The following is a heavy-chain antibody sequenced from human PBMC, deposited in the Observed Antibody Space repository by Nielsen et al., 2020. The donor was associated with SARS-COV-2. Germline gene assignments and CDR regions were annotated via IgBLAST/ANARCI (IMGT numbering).Heavy chain of an antibody. CDR2: IYYSGST. CDR3: ARGGGYYYGSGSYN. J-gene: IGHJ4*02. V-gene: IGHV4-30-4*01. D-gene: IGHD3-10*01. Sequence: WIRQPPGKGLEWIGYIYYSGSTYYNPSLKSRVTISVDTSKNQFSLKLSSVTAADTAVYYCARGGGYYYGSGSYNWGQGTLVTVSS.